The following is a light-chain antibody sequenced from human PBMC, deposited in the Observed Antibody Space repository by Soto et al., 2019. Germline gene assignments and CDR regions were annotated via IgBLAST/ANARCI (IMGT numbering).Light chain of an antibody. J-gene: IGKJ4*01. CDR2: GAS. CDR3: QQYDNWPLT. CDR1: QIVSSN. V-gene: IGKV3-15*01. Sequence: EIGMTQSPATLPLSPGERATLSCRASQIVSSNLAWYQQKPGQAPRFLIYGASTRATGIPARFSGSGSGTEFTLTISSLQSEDFAVYYCQQYDNWPLTFGGGTKVDI.